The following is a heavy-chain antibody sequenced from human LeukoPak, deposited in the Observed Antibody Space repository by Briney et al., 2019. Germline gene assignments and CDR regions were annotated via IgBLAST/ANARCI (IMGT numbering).Heavy chain of an antibody. CDR1: GFTLSGYW. CDR2: IDSDGTST. J-gene: IGHJ5*02. V-gene: IGHV3-74*01. CDR3: LRSYCTTGNCYGWFDP. Sequence: EGSLRLSCAASGFTLSGYWMHWVRQAPGKGLEWVSRIDSDGTSTSYADSVKGRFTISRDNAKNTLSLQMNSLRDEDTAVYYCLRSYCTTGNCYGWFDPWGQGTLVTVSS. D-gene: IGHD2-8*01.